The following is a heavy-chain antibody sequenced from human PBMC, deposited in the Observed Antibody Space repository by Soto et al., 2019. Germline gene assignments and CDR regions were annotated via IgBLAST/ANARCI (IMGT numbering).Heavy chain of an antibody. CDR3: ARGTYYYDSSGYSGFDY. CDR2: ISAYNGNT. V-gene: IGHV1-18*01. Sequence: ASVKVSCKASGYTFTSYDINWVRQATGQGLEWMGWISAYNGNTNYAQKLQGRVTMTTDTSTSTAYMELRSLRSDDTAVYYCARGTYYYDSSGYSGFDYWGQGTLVTVSS. CDR1: GYTFTSYD. D-gene: IGHD3-22*01. J-gene: IGHJ4*02.